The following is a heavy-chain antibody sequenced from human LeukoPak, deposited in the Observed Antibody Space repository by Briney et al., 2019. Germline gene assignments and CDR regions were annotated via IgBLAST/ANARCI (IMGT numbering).Heavy chain of an antibody. CDR1: GFTVSSNY. CDR2: IYSGGST. D-gene: IGHD3-10*01. Sequence: PGGSLRLSCAASGFTVSSNYMSWVRQAPGKGLEWVSVIYSGGSTYYADSVKGRFTISRDNSKNTLYLQMNSLRAADTAVYYCARPYYYGSGSYYDYWGQGTLVTVSS. CDR3: ARPYYYGSGSYYDY. V-gene: IGHV3-53*01. J-gene: IGHJ4*02.